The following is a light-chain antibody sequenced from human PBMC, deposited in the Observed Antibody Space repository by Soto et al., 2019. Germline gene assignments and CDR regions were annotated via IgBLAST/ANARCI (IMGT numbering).Light chain of an antibody. V-gene: IGLV2-14*01. J-gene: IGLJ3*02. CDR2: EVS. Sequence: QSALTQPASVSGSPGQSITISCTGTSSDIGTYNYVSWYQQHPGKVPKLMIYEVSNRPSGVSNRFSGSKSGNTASLAISGLQAEDEADYYCSSYTTSSTQVFGGGTQLTV. CDR3: SSYTTSSTQV. CDR1: SSDIGTYNY.